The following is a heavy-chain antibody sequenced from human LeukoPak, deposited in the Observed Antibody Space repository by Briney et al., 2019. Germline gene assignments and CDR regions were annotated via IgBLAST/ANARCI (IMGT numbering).Heavy chain of an antibody. Sequence: SETLSLTCTVSGGSISSSSYYWGWIRQPPGKGLEWIGSIYYSGGTYYNPSLKSRVTISVDTSKNQFSLKLSSVTAADTAVYYCARRWSSGWLFDYWGQGTLVTVSP. CDR3: ARRWSSGWLFDY. CDR2: IYYSGGT. D-gene: IGHD6-19*01. V-gene: IGHV4-39*01. J-gene: IGHJ4*02. CDR1: GGSISSSSYY.